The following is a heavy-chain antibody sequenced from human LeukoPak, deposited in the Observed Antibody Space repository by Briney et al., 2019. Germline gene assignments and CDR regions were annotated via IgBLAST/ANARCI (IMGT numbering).Heavy chain of an antibody. Sequence: GGSLRLSCAASGFTFSSYAMSWVRQAPGKGLEWVSTVSGTGATAYYVDSVKGRFTISRDNSKNTLYLQMNSLRAEDTAVYYCARGRDGFFDYWGQGTLVTVSS. CDR3: ARGRDGFFDY. D-gene: IGHD5-24*01. J-gene: IGHJ4*02. CDR1: GFTFSSYA. V-gene: IGHV3-23*01. CDR2: VSGTGATA.